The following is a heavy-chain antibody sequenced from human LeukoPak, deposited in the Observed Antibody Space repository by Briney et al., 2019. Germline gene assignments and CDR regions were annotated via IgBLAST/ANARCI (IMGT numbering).Heavy chain of an antibody. CDR1: GFTFSSYA. Sequence: GGSLRLSCAASGFTFSSYAMSGVRQAPGKGVEWGSAISGSGGRTYYADSVKGRFTISRDNSKNPLYLQMTSLRAEDTAVYYCAKSYSVVVPAAYFDYWGQGTLVTVSS. D-gene: IGHD2-2*01. CDR2: ISGSGGRT. CDR3: AKSYSVVVPAAYFDY. V-gene: IGHV3-23*01. J-gene: IGHJ4*02.